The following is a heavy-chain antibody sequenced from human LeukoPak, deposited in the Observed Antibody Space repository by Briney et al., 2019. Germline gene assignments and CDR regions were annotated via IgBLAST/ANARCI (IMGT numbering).Heavy chain of an antibody. CDR3: ARGGYYDYVWGSYRLGNLDY. J-gene: IGHJ4*02. V-gene: IGHV4-4*07. D-gene: IGHD3-16*02. Sequence: PSETLSLTCTVSGGSISSYYWSWIRQPAGKGLEWIGRIHTSGSTNYNPSLKSRVTMSVDTSKNQFSLKLSSVTAADTAVYYCARGGYYDYVWGSYRLGNLDYWGQGTLVTVSS. CDR2: IHTSGST. CDR1: GGSISSYY.